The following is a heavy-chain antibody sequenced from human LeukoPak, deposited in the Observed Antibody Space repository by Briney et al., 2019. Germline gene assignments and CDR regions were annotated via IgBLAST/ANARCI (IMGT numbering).Heavy chain of an antibody. CDR3: ARRDIVATIDY. J-gene: IGHJ4*02. CDR2: IYYSGRT. V-gene: IGHV4-39*01. D-gene: IGHD5-12*01. CDR1: GGSISSSSYY. Sequence: PSETLSLTCTVSGGSISSSSYYWAWIRQPPGKGLEWIGSIYYSGRTFYNPSLKSRLTISADTSKNQFSLKLTSVNAADTAVYYCARRDIVATIDYWGQGTLVTVSS.